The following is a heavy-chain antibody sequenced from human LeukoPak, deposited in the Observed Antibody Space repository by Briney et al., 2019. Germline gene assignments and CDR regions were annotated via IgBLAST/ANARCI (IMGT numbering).Heavy chain of an antibody. CDR2: ISNRGGTT. CDR3: AREKVGNKYSSSWRSLDY. D-gene: IGHD6-13*01. J-gene: IGHJ4*02. CDR1: GFSFSTYG. Sequence: PGGTLRLSCAASGFSFSTYGMSWVRQAPGKGLEWVSGISNRGGTTYYADAVKGRFTISRDNSKNTLYLQMNSLRAEDTAVYYCAREKVGNKYSSSWRSLDYWGQGTLVTVSS. V-gene: IGHV3-23*01.